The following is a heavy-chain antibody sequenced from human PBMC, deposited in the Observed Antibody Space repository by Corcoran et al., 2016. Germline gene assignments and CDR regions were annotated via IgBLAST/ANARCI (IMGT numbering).Heavy chain of an antibody. CDR3: ARSPYYDDSSGYYYFLWFDY. D-gene: IGHD3-22*01. CDR2: INHSGST. V-gene: IGHV4-34*01. J-gene: IGHJ5*01. CDR1: GGSFSGYY. Sequence: QVQLQQWGAGLLKPSETLSLTCAVYGGSFSGYYWSWIRQPPGKGLEWIGEINHSGSTNYNPSLKSRVTISVDTSKNQFSLKLSSVTAADTAVYYFARSPYYDDSSGYYYFLWFDYWGQGTLVTVSS.